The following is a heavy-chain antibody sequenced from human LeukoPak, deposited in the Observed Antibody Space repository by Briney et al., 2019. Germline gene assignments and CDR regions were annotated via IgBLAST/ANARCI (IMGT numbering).Heavy chain of an antibody. CDR3: ARDRPDYYDSSGYSDY. CDR1: GFTFSSYW. CDR2: IKQDGSEK. D-gene: IGHD3-22*01. V-gene: IGHV3-7*01. Sequence: GGSLRLSCAASGFTFSSYWMSWVRQAPGKGLEWVANIKQDGSEKYYVDSVKGRFTISRDNAKNSLYLQMNSLRAEDTAVYYCARDRPDYYDSSGYSDYWGRGTLVTVSS. J-gene: IGHJ4*02.